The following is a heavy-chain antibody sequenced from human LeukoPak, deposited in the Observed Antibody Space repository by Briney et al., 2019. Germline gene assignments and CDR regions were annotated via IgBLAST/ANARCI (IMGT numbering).Heavy chain of an antibody. Sequence: GGSLRLSCAASGFTLSSHPMNWVRQAPGKGLEWVSYIGNDGRMMYYADSVKGRFTISRDSAKNSLYLQMNSLGADDTAVYYCAREVAGHDTAWLHAFDIWGQGAMVTVSS. CDR2: IGNDGRMM. V-gene: IGHV3-48*03. D-gene: IGHD3-9*01. J-gene: IGHJ3*02. CDR3: AREVAGHDTAWLHAFDI. CDR1: GFTLSSHP.